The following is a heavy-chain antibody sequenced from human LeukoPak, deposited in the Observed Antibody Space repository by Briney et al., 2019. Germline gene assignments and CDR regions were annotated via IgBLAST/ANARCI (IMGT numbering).Heavy chain of an antibody. CDR1: GFTFSNAW. D-gene: IGHD4-17*01. V-gene: IGHV3-15*01. Sequence: GGSLRLSCAASGFTFSNAWMSWVRQAPGKGLEWVGRIKSKTDGGTTDYAAPVKGRFTISRDDSKNTLYLQMNSLKTEDTAVYYCTTGPDYGDYPFDYWGQGTLVTVSS. CDR2: IKSKTDGGTT. J-gene: IGHJ4*02. CDR3: TTGPDYGDYPFDY.